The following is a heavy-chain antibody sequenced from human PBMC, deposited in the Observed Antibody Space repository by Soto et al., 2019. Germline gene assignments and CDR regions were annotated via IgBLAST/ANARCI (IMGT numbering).Heavy chain of an antibody. J-gene: IGHJ6*02. CDR1: GGSISSSNW. CDR2: IYHSGST. V-gene: IGHV4-4*02. Sequence: SETLSLTCAVSGGSISSSNWWSWVRQPPGKGLEWIGEIYHSGSTNYNPSPKSRVTISVDKSKNQFSLKLSSVTAADTAVYYCARDRGSSGGYYYYGMDVWGQGTTVTVSS. CDR3: ARDRGSSGGYYYYGMDV. D-gene: IGHD6-6*01.